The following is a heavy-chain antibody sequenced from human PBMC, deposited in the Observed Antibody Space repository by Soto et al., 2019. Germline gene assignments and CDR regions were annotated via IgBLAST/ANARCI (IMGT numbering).Heavy chain of an antibody. J-gene: IGHJ5*02. Sequence: SLRLSCAASGFTFSSYAMSWVRQAPGKGLEWVSAISGSGGSTYYADSVKGRFTISRDNSKNTLYLQMNSLRAEDTAVYYCAKDFIVVVVAAIPDWLDPWGQGTLVTVSS. D-gene: IGHD2-15*01. CDR1: GFTFSSYA. V-gene: IGHV3-23*01. CDR2: ISGSGGST. CDR3: AKDFIVVVVAAIPDWLDP.